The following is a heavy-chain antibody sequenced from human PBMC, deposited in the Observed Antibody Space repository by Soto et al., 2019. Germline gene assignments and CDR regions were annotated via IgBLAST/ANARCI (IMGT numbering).Heavy chain of an antibody. V-gene: IGHV3-64D*06. CDR2: ISSNGGST. CDR1: GFTFSSYA. D-gene: IGHD3-9*01. J-gene: IGHJ5*02. Sequence: PGGSLRLSCSASGFTFSSYAMHWVRQAPGKGLEYVSAISSNGGSTYYADSVKGRFTISRDNSKNTLYLQMSSLRAEDTAVYYCVKEDYDILTGYHNWFDPWGQGTLVTVSS. CDR3: VKEDYDILTGYHNWFDP.